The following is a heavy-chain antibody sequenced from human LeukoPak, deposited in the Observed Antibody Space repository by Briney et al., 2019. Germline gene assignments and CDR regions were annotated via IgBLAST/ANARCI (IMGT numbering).Heavy chain of an antibody. CDR1: GLSFSSYA. Sequence: GGSLRLSCTASGLSFSSYAMNWVRQAPGQGLEWLSVINASGGSTAHADSVKGRFTISRDNSKDTLYLQMHDLRPEDKAIYYGAKDDKGHISSWFFFDSWGRGTQVTVSS. CDR3: AKDDKGHISSWFFFDS. CDR2: INASGGST. J-gene: IGHJ4*02. V-gene: IGHV3-23*01. D-gene: IGHD6-13*01.